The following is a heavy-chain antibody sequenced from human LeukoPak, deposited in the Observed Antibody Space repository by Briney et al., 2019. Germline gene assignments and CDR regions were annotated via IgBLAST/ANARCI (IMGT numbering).Heavy chain of an antibody. D-gene: IGHD5-24*01. CDR2: IFYRGTT. CDR1: GGSISRNNYF. Sequence: SETLSLTCSVYGGSISRNNYFWGWIRQPPGIGLEWIGSIFYRGTTYYNPSLKSRVTISVDTSRNHFSLRLSSVTAADTAVYYCARHEEEDGYNAKTPDYWGQGTLVTVSS. J-gene: IGHJ4*02. V-gene: IGHV4-39*01. CDR3: ARHEEEDGYNAKTPDY.